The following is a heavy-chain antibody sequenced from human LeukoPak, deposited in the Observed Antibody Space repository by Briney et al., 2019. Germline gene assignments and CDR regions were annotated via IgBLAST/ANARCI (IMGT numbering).Heavy chain of an antibody. CDR3: ARAMEESYYFDY. CDR1: GFTFSSYS. V-gene: IGHV3-21*01. D-gene: IGHD3-16*01. CDR2: ISSSSSYI. Sequence: GGSLRLSCAASGFTFSSYSMNWVRQAPGKGLEWVSSISSSSSYIYYADSVKGRFTISRDNAKNSLYLQMNSQRAEDTAVYYCARAMEESYYFDYWGQGTLVTVSS. J-gene: IGHJ4*02.